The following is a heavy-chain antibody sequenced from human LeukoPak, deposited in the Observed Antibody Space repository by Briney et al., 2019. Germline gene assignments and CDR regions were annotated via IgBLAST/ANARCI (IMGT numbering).Heavy chain of an antibody. D-gene: IGHD6-6*01. CDR1: GFTFSTYS. J-gene: IGHJ3*02. Sequence: PGGSLRLSCAASGFTFSTYSMNWVRQAPGKGLEWVSYISISSSPIYYADSVKGRFTISRDNAKNLLYLQMNSLRAEDTAVYYCARERSIAARDAFDIWGQGTMVTVSS. CDR2: ISISSSPI. CDR3: ARERSIAARDAFDI. V-gene: IGHV3-48*01.